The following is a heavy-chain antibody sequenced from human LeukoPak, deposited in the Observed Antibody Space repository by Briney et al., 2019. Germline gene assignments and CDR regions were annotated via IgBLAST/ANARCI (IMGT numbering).Heavy chain of an antibody. Sequence: SETLSLTCTVSGGSISSYYWSWIRQPPGKGLEWIGYIFYSGSTYYSPSLKSRVTISLDTSRNQFSLKLSSVTAADTAVYYCARDIWHIVVVTAIGTYFDYWGQGTLVTVSS. CDR3: ARDIWHIVVVTAIGTYFDY. CDR2: IFYSGST. V-gene: IGHV4-59*12. J-gene: IGHJ4*02. CDR1: GGSISSYY. D-gene: IGHD2-21*02.